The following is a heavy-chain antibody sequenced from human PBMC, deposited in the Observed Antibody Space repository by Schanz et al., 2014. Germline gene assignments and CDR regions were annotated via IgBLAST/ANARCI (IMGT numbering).Heavy chain of an antibody. V-gene: IGHV3-23*01. Sequence: EVQLLESGGGLVQPGGSLRLSCVASGFTFFGSFAMSWVRQAPGKGLEWVSSITTGGNTYYRDSVKGRFIVSRDNSKNTLYLEMNRLRVDDTAVYYCAKDLISGWSGFDYWGQGTLVTVSS. D-gene: IGHD6-19*01. CDR2: ITTGGNT. J-gene: IGHJ4*02. CDR3: AKDLISGWSGFDY. CDR1: GFTFFGSFA.